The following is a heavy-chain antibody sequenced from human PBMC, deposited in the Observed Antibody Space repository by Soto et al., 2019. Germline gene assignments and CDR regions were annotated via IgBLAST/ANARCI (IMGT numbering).Heavy chain of an antibody. V-gene: IGHV3-74*01. J-gene: IGHJ4*02. CDR1: GLTFSSYW. D-gene: IGHD1-26*01. Sequence: EVQLVESGGGLVQPGGSLRLSCAASGLTFSSYWMHWVRQAPGKGLVWVSRINTDGSSTTYADSVKGRFTISRDNTKNTLSLQMNSLRVVDTAVYYCARASGSNIHFDYWGQGTLVTGSS. CDR2: INTDGSST. CDR3: ARASGSNIHFDY.